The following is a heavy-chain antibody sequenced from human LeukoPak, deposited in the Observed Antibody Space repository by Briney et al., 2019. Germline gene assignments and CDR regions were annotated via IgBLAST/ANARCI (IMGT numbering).Heavy chain of an antibody. CDR1: GFTFNTYT. CDR3: AKTPMLRGIIPGS. J-gene: IGHJ5*02. V-gene: IGHV3-21*01. Sequence: GGSLRLSCAASGFTFNTYTLNWVRQAPGKGLEWVSSISSSSSYIYYSDSVKGRFTISRDNAKNSLYLQMNSMRAEDTAVYYCAKTPMLRGIIPGSWGQGTLVTVSS. CDR2: ISSSSSYI. D-gene: IGHD3-10*01.